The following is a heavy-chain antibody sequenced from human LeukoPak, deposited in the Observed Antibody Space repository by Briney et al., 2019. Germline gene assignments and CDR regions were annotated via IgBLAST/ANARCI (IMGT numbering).Heavy chain of an antibody. CDR2: MNPNSCNK. D-gene: IGHD3-10*01. CDR3: ARRNVAIRDYYYYYMDV. Sequence: GASVKVSCKASGYTFTNYDINWVRQAAGQGLEWMGWMNPNSCNKGYAQKFQGRVTMTRNSSISTAYMELSSLRSEDTAVYYCARRNVAIRDYYYYYMDVWGKGTTVTISS. V-gene: IGHV1-8*01. CDR1: GYTFTNYD. J-gene: IGHJ6*03.